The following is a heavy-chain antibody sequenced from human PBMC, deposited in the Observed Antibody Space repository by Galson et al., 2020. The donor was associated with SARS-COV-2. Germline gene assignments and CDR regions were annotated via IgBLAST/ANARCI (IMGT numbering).Heavy chain of an antibody. CDR3: GRSHTRYGSGSY. V-gene: IGHV4-31*03. D-gene: IGHD3-10*01. J-gene: IGHJ4*02. CDR2: TYYRGST. Sequence: ASETLSLTCTVSGVSISLASYYLSWIRQHPGEGLEWLGYTYYRGSTYYNPSLKSRLSISVDTSQNQFSLKLTSVTAADTGVYYCGRSHTRYGSGSYWGQGTLVTVSS. CDR1: GVSISLASYY.